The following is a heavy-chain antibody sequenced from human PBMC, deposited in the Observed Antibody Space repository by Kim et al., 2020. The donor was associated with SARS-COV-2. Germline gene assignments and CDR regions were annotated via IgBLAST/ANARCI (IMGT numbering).Heavy chain of an antibody. Sequence: PILGTANYAQKFQGRVTTTADESTSTAYMELGSLRSEDTAVYYCARDLVSWGQGTLVTVSS. J-gene: IGHJ4*02. CDR3: ARDLVS. V-gene: IGHV1-69*11. D-gene: IGHD2-2*01. CDR2: PILGTA.